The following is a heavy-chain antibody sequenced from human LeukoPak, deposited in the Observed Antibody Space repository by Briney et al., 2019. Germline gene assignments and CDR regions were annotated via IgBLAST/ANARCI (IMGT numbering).Heavy chain of an antibody. J-gene: IGHJ4*02. CDR1: GLNFTHFG. CDR3: AKATYTSGEYFFDY. D-gene: IGHD1-26*01. CDR2: ISGRGDRT. Sequence: PGGSLRISCAAPGLNFTHFGISLVRPAPGKGPEWVSAISGRGDRTYYADSVKGRCTISRDNSKNTLYLQINSLRADDTAIYYCAKATYTSGEYFFDYWGQGSLVTVSS. V-gene: IGHV3-23*01.